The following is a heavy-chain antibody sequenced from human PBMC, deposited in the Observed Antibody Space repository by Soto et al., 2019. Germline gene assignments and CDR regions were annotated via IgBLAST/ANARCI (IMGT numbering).Heavy chain of an antibody. V-gene: IGHV3-30-3*01. CDR3: ARDGRPLRFLEWLLSYYFDY. CDR1: GFTFSSYA. CDR2: ISYDGSNK. J-gene: IGHJ4*02. D-gene: IGHD3-3*01. Sequence: QVQLVESGGGVVQPGRSLRLSCAASGFTFSSYAMHWVRQAPGKGLEWVAVISYDGSNKYYADSVKGRFTITRDNSKNTLYLQMNSLRAEDTAVYYCARDGRPLRFLEWLLSYYFDYWGQGTLVTVSS.